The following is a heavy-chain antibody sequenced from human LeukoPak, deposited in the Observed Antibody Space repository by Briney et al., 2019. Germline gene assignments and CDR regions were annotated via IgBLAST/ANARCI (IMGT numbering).Heavy chain of an antibody. J-gene: IGHJ4*02. V-gene: IGHV3-23*01. Sequence: QSGGSLRLSCAASGFTFSSYAMSWVRQAPGKGLVWVSRINSDGSSTSYADSVKGRFTISRDNSKNTLYLQMNSLRAEDTAVYYCAKVQSLAAAGNMDYFDYWGQGTLVTVSS. CDR1: GFTFSSYA. CDR3: AKVQSLAAAGNMDYFDY. D-gene: IGHD6-13*01. CDR2: INSDGSST.